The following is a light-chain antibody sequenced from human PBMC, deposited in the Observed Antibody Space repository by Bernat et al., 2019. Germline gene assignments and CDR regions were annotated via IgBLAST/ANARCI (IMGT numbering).Light chain of an antibody. CDR2: EVS. J-gene: IGLJ3*02. CDR1: SSDVGGYNY. CDR3: SSYADSNRV. Sequence: QSALTQPPSASGSPGQSVTISCTGSSSDVGGYNYVSWYQQHQGKAPQLIIYEVSKRPSGVPDRFSGSKSGNTASLTVSGLQAEDEADYYCSSYADSNRVFGGGTKLTVL. V-gene: IGLV2-8*01.